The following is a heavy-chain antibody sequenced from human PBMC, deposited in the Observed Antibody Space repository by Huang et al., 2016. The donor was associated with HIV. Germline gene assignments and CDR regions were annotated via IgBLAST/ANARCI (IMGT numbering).Heavy chain of an antibody. Sequence: EVLLVQSGAELKEPGESLKISCKASGYGFSSYWIGWVRQKPEKGREWMGIIYPRDSETKYRPSFDGQVTISADKSTRTAYLQWESLKAPDTAIYFCARQVDGFRSHFDFWGQGTLVSVSS. V-gene: IGHV5-51*01. CDR1: GYGFSSYW. CDR3: ARQVDGFRSHFDF. D-gene: IGHD5-18*01. CDR2: IYPRDSET. J-gene: IGHJ4*02.